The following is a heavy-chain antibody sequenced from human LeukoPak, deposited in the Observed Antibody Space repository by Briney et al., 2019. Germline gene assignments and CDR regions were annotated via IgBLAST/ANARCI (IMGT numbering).Heavy chain of an antibody. Sequence: ASVKVSCKASGYTFTGYYMHWVRQAPGQGLEWMGWINPNSGGTNCAQKFQGRVTMTRDTSINTAYMELSRLRSDDTAVYHCAREYYYYYMDVWGKGTTVAVSS. CDR3: AREYYYYYMDV. CDR1: GYTFTGYY. V-gene: IGHV1-2*02. J-gene: IGHJ6*03. CDR2: INPNSGGT.